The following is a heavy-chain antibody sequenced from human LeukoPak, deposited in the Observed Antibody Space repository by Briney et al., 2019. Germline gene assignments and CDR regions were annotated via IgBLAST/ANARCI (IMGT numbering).Heavy chain of an antibody. CDR1: GFTFSSYG. D-gene: IGHD3-10*01. V-gene: IGHV3-30*02. CDR3: ARAKPKNMVRGLIMRRESRYYFDY. Sequence: GGSLRLSCAASGFTFSSYGMHWVRQAPGKGLEWVAFIRYDGSNKYYSDSVKGRFTISRDNSKNTLHLQMNSLRAEDTAVYYCARAKPKNMVRGLIMRRESRYYFDYWGQGTLVTVSS. J-gene: IGHJ4*02. CDR2: IRYDGSNK.